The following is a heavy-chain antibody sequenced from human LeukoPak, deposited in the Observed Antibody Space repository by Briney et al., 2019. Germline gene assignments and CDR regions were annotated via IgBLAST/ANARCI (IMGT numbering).Heavy chain of an antibody. Sequence: PGGSLRLSCAAPGFTFSAYAMSWVRQAPGKGLEWVSTIVGSGSGTYYVDSVKGRFAVSRDNSMNTMYLHMNSLRAEDAAVYYCAKGKAAGLLDWFDPWGQGTLVTVSS. CDR3: AKGKAAGLLDWFDP. D-gene: IGHD6-19*01. CDR2: IVGSGSGT. CDR1: GFTFSAYA. J-gene: IGHJ5*02. V-gene: IGHV3-23*01.